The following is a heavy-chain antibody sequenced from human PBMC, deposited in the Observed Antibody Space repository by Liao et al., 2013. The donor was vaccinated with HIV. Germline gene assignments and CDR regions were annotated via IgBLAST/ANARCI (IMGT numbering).Heavy chain of an antibody. CDR2: IFTGMSTTGTA. J-gene: IGHJ4*02. CDR1: GDLIRRDNYY. CDR3: ARERVYYYDSSGYYSIGHDY. D-gene: IGHD3-22*01. Sequence: QVRLQESGPGLVKPSQTLSLTCTVSGDLIRRDNYYWTWIRQPAGRGLEWIGHIFTGMSTTGTANYNPSLKSRVSISADTSSNHVSLKLTSVTAADTAVYYCARERVYYYDSSGYYSIGHDYWGQGTLVTVSS. V-gene: IGHV4-61*02.